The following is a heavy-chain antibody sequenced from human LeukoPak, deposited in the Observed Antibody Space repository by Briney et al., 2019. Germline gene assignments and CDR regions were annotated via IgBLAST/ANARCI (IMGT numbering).Heavy chain of an antibody. J-gene: IGHJ4*02. CDR3: ARETGMVATGYYFDY. V-gene: IGHV3-53*01. D-gene: IGHD5-12*01. Sequence: SGGSLRLSCAASGFTVSSNYMSWVRQAPGKGLEWVSVIYSGGSTYYADSVKGRFTISRDNSKNTLYLQMNSLRAEDTAVYYCARETGMVATGYYFDYWGQGTLVTVSS. CDR1: GFTVSSNY. CDR2: IYSGGST.